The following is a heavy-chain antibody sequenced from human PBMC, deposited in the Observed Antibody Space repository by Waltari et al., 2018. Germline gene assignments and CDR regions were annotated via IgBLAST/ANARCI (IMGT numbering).Heavy chain of an antibody. D-gene: IGHD2-15*01. CDR1: GYSISSGYY. CDR3: ARPGGGNPGDFDY. J-gene: IGHJ4*02. Sequence: QVQLQESGPGLVKPSETLSLTCAVSGYSISSGYYWGWIRQPPGKGLEWIGSIYHSGSTHYNPSLKSRVTISVDTSKNQFSLKLSSVTAADTAVYYCARPGGGNPGDFDYWGQGTLVTVSS. V-gene: IGHV4-38-2*01. CDR2: IYHSGST.